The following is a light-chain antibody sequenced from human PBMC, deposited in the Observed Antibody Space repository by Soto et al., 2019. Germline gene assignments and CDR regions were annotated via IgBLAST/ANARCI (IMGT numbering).Light chain of an antibody. CDR3: HQYGSSPWT. CDR2: GAS. CDR1: HSVSSSY. Sequence: EIVLTQSPGTLSLSPGERATLSCRASHSVSSSYLAWYQQKPGQAPRLLIYGASSRATGIPDRFSGSGSGTDFTLTISILEPEDFAVYYCHQYGSSPWTFGQGTKVEVK. J-gene: IGKJ1*01. V-gene: IGKV3-20*01.